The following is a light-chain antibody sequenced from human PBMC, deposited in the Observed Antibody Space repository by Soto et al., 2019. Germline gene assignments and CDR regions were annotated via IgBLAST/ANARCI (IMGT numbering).Light chain of an antibody. V-gene: IGLV2-14*01. CDR1: SSDVGGYNY. J-gene: IGLJ2*01. Sequence: QYALTQPASVSGSPGQSITISCTGTSSDVGGYNYVSWYQQHPGKAPKFMIYDVSNRPSGVSNRFSGSRSGNTASLTISGHQAEDEADYYCSSYTSSSTLIFGGGTKLTVL. CDR3: SSYTSSSTLI. CDR2: DVS.